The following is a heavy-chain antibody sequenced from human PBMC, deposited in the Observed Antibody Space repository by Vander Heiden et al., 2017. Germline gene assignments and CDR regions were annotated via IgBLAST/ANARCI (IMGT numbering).Heavy chain of an antibody. CDR2: IYYSGST. CDR1: GGSISSSSSY. J-gene: IGHJ3*02. V-gene: IGHV4-39*01. CDR3: ARLGPRAFDI. Sequence: HLQLQESCPRLVTPSETLSLTCTVSGGSISSSSSYWAWIRQPPGKGLEWIGSIYYSGSTYYNPSLKSRVTISVDTSKNQFSLKLSSVTAADTAVYYCARLGPRAFDIWGQGTMVTVSS.